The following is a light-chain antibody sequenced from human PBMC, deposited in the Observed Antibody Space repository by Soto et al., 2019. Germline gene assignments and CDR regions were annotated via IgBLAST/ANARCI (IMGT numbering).Light chain of an antibody. V-gene: IGKV3-20*01. CDR1: QSVSSSY. J-gene: IGKJ1*01. Sequence: EIVLTQSPGTQALSAGRRTTHSWKTCQSVSSSYLAWYQQKPGQAPRLLIYGASSRATGIPDRFSGSGSGTDFTLTISRLEPEDLAVYYCQQYGSSPWTFGQGTKVDIK. CDR3: QQYGSSPWT. CDR2: GAS.